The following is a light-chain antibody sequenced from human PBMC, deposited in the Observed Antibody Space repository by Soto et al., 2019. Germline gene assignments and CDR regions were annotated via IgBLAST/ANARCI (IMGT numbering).Light chain of an antibody. CDR1: QSINNW. Sequence: DIQMTQSPSTLSASVGDRVTITCRASQSINNWLAWYQQKPGKAPKLFIFKASTLESGVPSRFSGSGSGQEFPLSISSLQPDDFATYFCQQYESFPRTFGQGTKVEIK. J-gene: IGKJ1*01. CDR3: QQYESFPRT. V-gene: IGKV1-5*03. CDR2: KAS.